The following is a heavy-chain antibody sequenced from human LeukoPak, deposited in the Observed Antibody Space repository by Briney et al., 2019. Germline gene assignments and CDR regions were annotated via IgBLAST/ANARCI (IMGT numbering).Heavy chain of an antibody. J-gene: IGHJ3*02. D-gene: IGHD3-10*01. CDR1: GGSISSGDYY. CDR3: ARDPRGIAYYYGSGLLDAFDI. V-gene: IGHV4-30-4*01. Sequence: SETLSLTCTVSGGSISSGDYYWSWIRQPPGKGLEWIGYIYYSGSTYYNPSLKSRVTISVDTSKNQFSLKLSSVTAADTAVYYCARDPRGIAYYYGSGLLDAFDIWGQGTMVTVSS. CDR2: IYYSGST.